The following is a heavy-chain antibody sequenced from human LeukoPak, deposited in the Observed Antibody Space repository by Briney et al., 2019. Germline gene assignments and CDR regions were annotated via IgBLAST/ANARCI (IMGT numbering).Heavy chain of an antibody. CDR3: ATDSLRATRARLAGPGGLDYYYGMDV. CDR2: FDPEDGET. V-gene: IGHV1-24*01. J-gene: IGHJ6*02. D-gene: IGHD6-19*01. CDR1: GYTLTELS. Sequence: ASVKVSCKVSGYTLTELSMHWVRQAPGKGLEWMGGFDPEDGETIYAQKFQGRVTMTEDTSTDTAYMELSSLRSEDTAVYYCATDSLRATRARLAGPGGLDYYYGMDVWGQGTTVTVSS.